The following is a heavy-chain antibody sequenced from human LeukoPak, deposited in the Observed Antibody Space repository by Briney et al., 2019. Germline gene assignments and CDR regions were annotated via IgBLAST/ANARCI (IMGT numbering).Heavy chain of an antibody. CDR1: GFTFSSYW. J-gene: IGHJ4*02. CDR2: IKQDGSER. Sequence: GGSLRLSCAASGFTFSSYWMSWVRQAPGKGLEWVVNIKQDGSERYYVDSVKGRFTISRDNAKNSLYLQMNSLRAEDTAVYYCARDANFNYGSGSYYSEYYFDYWGQGTLVTVSS. CDR3: ARDANFNYGSGSYYSEYYFDY. V-gene: IGHV3-7*01. D-gene: IGHD3-10*01.